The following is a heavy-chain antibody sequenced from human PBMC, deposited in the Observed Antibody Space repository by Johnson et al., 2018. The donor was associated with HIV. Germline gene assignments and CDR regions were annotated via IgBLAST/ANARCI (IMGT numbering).Heavy chain of an antibody. CDR1: GFTFSSYG. D-gene: IGHD1-26*01. J-gene: IGHJ3*02. Sequence: QVQLVESGGGVVQPGGSLRLSCAASGFTFSSYGMHWVRQAPGKGLEWVAFIRYDGSNKYYADSVKGRFTISRDNSKNTLHLQMNSLRAEDTAVYYCAKDRGSPGIPAAFDIWGQGTMVTVSS. V-gene: IGHV3-30*02. CDR2: IRYDGSNK. CDR3: AKDRGSPGIPAAFDI.